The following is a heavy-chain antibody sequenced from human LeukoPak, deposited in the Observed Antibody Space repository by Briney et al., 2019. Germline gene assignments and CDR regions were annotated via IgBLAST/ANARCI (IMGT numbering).Heavy chain of an antibody. J-gene: IGHJ6*03. CDR2: ISGSGGST. CDR3: AKVGSGSSRYYYYMDV. D-gene: IGHD1-26*01. V-gene: IGHV3-23*01. Sequence: PGGSLRLSCAASGFTFSSYAMSWVRQAPGKGLEWVSAISGSGGSTYYADSVKGRFTISRDNAKNTLYLQMNSLRAEDTAVYYCAKVGSGSSRYYYYMDVWGKGTTVTVSS. CDR1: GFTFSSYA.